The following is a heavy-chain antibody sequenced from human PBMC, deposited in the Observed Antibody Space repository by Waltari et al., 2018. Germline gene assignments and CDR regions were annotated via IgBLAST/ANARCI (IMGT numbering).Heavy chain of an antibody. CDR1: GFPFSRSA. CDR3: AKALQEAAGSFDY. J-gene: IGHJ4*02. V-gene: IGHV3-23*03. D-gene: IGHD6-13*01. CDR2: MYSGGST. Sequence: EVQLLESGGGLVQPGGSLRISCSASGFPFSRSAMSWVRQAPGKGLEGVSVMYSGGSTYYADSVKGRFTISRDNSKNTLYLQMNSLRAEDTAVYYCAKALQEAAGSFDYWGQGTLVTVSS.